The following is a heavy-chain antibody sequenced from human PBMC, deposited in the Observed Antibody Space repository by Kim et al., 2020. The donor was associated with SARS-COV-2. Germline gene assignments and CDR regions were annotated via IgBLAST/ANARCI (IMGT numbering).Heavy chain of an antibody. CDR3: ARVLGSRGWYWFDP. D-gene: IGHD6-19*01. CDR1: GGSISKNY. Sequence: SETLSLTCTVSGGSISKNYWTWIRQPPGKGLEWIGYISNNGNTNYNLSLKSRVTISLDTSKNLISLKLNSVTPVDTAVYYCARVLGSRGWYWFDPWGQGTLVTVSS. J-gene: IGHJ5*02. CDR2: ISNNGNT. V-gene: IGHV4-59*13.